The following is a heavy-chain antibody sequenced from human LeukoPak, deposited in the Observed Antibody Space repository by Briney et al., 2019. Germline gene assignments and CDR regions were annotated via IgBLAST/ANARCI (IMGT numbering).Heavy chain of an antibody. V-gene: IGHV1-3*01. D-gene: IGHD1-26*01. Sequence: GASVKVSCKASGYTFTTYAMHWVRQAPGQRLEWMGWINAGNGNTKYSQKFQGRVTMTRDTSTSTVYMELSSLRSEDTAVYYCATLGGDSGSYDFDYWGQGTLVTVSS. CDR2: INAGNGNT. CDR1: GYTFTTYA. CDR3: ATLGGDSGSYDFDY. J-gene: IGHJ4*02.